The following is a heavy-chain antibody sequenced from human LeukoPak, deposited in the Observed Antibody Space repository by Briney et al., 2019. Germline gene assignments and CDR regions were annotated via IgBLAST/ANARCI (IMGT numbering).Heavy chain of an antibody. D-gene: IGHD3-22*01. V-gene: IGHV4-39*07. J-gene: IGHJ4*02. CDR2: IYHSGST. CDR3: ASYGSYYYDSSGYSIGYFDY. CDR1: GGSISSGSYY. Sequence: KSSETLSLTCTVSGGSISSGSYYWGWIRQPPGKGLEWIGSIYHSGSTYYNPSLKSRVTISVDKSKNQFSLKLSSVTAADTAVYYCASYGSYYYDSSGYSIGYFDYWGQGTLVTVSS.